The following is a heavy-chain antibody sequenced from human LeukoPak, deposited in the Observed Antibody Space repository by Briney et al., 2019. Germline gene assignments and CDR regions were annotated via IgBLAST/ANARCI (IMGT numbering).Heavy chain of an antibody. CDR1: GGTFSSYA. V-gene: IGHV1-69*05. CDR3: AYSLTSFQYSSSSEDY. Sequence: SVKVSCKASGGTFSSYAISWVRQAPGQGLEWMGGIIPIFGTANYAQKFQGRVTITTDESTSTAYMELSSLRSEDTAVYYCAYSLTSFQYSSSSEDYWGQGTLVTVSS. J-gene: IGHJ4*02. D-gene: IGHD6-6*01. CDR2: IIPIFGTA.